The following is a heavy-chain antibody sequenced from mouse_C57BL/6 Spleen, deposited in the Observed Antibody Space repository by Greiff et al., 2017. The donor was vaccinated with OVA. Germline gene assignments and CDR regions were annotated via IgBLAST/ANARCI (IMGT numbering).Heavy chain of an antibody. CDR3: VRDWDYAMDY. J-gene: IGHJ4*01. CDR1: GFSFNTYA. D-gene: IGHD4-1*01. V-gene: IGHV10-1*01. Sequence: EVQLVESGGGLVQPKGSLKLSCAASGFSFNTYAMNWVRQAPGKGLEWVARIRSKSNNYATYYADSVKDRFTISRDDSESMLYLQMNNLKTEDTAMYYCVRDWDYAMDYWGQGTSVTVSS. CDR2: IRSKSNNYAT.